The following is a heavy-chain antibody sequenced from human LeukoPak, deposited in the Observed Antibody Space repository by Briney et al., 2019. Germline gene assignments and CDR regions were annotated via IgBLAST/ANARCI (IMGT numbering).Heavy chain of an antibody. D-gene: IGHD3-22*01. CDR1: GFTFSSYA. Sequence: GGSLRLSCAASGFTFSSYALHWVRQAPGKGVEWVALISYDGSGKYYADSVKCRFTISRDKSKNTLYLQMNSLRPEDTAVYYCARGYYYDSSGYLFDYWGQGTLVTVSS. V-gene: IGHV3-30*04. CDR3: ARGYYYDSSGYLFDY. CDR2: ISYDGSGK. J-gene: IGHJ4*02.